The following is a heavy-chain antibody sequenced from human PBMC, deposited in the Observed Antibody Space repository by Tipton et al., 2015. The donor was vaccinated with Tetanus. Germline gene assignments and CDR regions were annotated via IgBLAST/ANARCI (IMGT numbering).Heavy chain of an antibody. CDR1: EFNVSYKY. Sequence: SLRLSCADSEFNVSYKYISWVRQAPGKGLEWVSLIYSTGRTHYADSVKGRFTISRDNSKNTLYLQMNSLRAEDTAVYYCAKAPPARYCSSTSCYTEYFDYWGQGTLVTVSS. J-gene: IGHJ4*02. CDR2: IYSTGRT. CDR3: AKAPPARYCSSTSCYTEYFDY. V-gene: IGHV3-53*01. D-gene: IGHD2-2*02.